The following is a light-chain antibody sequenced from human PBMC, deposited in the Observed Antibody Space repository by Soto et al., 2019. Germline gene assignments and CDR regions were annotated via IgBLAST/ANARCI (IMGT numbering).Light chain of an antibody. CDR2: DAS. Sequence: DIQMTQSPSTLSASVGDRVTITCRARQSISIWLAWYQQKPGKAPKLLIYDASILKSGVPSRFSGSGSGTEFTLTIRSLQPDDFATYYCQHYNSYSEAFGQGTKVDIK. V-gene: IGKV1-5*01. J-gene: IGKJ1*01. CDR1: QSISIW. CDR3: QHYNSYSEA.